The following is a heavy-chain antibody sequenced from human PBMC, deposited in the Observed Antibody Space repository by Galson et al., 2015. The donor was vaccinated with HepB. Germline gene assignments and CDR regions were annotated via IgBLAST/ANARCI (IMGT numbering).Heavy chain of an antibody. CDR1: GFTFSSYA. V-gene: IGHV3-23*01. D-gene: IGHD2-2*01. CDR2: ISGSGGST. Sequence: SLRLSCAASGFTFSSYAMSWVRQAPGKGLEWVSAISGSGGSTYYADSVKGRFTISRDNSKNTLYLQMNSLRAEDTAVYYCAKDLRYQRNPIYSVNGMDVWGQGTTVTVSS. J-gene: IGHJ6*02. CDR3: AKDLRYQRNPIYSVNGMDV.